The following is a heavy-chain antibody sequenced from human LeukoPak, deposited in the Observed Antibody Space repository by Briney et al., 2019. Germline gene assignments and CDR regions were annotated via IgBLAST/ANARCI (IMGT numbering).Heavy chain of an antibody. CDR3: AQTTPYYYYFDV. J-gene: IGHJ6*03. D-gene: IGHD4-17*01. CDR1: GRSLRSYY. CDR2: IYYSGNT. Sequence: SETLSLTCTVSGRSLRSYYWSWIRQPPGKGLEWRGYIYYSGNTNYNPSLKSEVTIPVDTSKSQISLRLSSVTAADTAVYYCAQTTPYYYYFDVWGKGTTVTFSS. V-gene: IGHV4-59*01.